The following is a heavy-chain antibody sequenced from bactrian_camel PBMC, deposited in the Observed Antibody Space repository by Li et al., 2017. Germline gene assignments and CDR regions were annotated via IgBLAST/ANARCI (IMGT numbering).Heavy chain of an antibody. CDR3: NGRFGTDDSLYDY. CDR1: GHTYNIDC. V-gene: IGHV3S54*01. Sequence: HVQLVESGGGSVQAGGSLRLSCAASGHTYNIDCMGWFRQAPGQEREGVAVIYPGEGSTYYADSMRGRFTISRDNSKNTLWLQMNNLKSEDTARYYCNGRFGTDDSLYDYWGQGTQVTVS. J-gene: IGHJ4*01. CDR2: IYPGEGST. D-gene: IGHD1*01.